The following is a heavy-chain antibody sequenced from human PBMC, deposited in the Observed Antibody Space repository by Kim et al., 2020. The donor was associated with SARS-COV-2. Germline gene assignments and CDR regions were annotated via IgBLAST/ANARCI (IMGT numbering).Heavy chain of an antibody. CDR3: ATRSGGYAYYYDMDV. CDR2: IWHDGSSK. CDR1: GFTFSRYV. Sequence: GGSLRLSCEASGFTFSRYVMHWVRQAPGKGLEWIALIWHDGSSKYYADSVKGRFAISRDNSRNTLYLQMNSLRAEDTAVYFCATRSGGYAYYYDMDVWGPGTTVIVSS. J-gene: IGHJ6*02. V-gene: IGHV3-33*01. D-gene: IGHD3-22*01.